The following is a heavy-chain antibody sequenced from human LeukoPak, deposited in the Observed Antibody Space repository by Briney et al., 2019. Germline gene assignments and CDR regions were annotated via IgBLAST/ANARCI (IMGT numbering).Heavy chain of an antibody. D-gene: IGHD1-26*01. CDR1: GFTFDDYT. Sequence: GGSLRLSCAASGFTFDDYTMHWVRQAPGKGLEWVSLISWDGGSTYYADSVKGRFTISRDNSKNSLYLHMNSLRTEDTALYYCAKDRSIVGATGFDYWGQGTLVTVSS. J-gene: IGHJ4*02. CDR2: ISWDGGST. V-gene: IGHV3-43*01. CDR3: AKDRSIVGATGFDY.